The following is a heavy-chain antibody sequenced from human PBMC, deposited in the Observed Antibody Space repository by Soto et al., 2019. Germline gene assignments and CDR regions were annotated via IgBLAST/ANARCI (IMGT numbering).Heavy chain of an antibody. CDR2: IIPIFGTA. Sequence: QVQLVQSGAEVKKPGSSVKVSCKASGGTFSSYAISWVRQAPGQGLEWMGGIIPIFGTANYAQKFQGRVTITADESTSTAYMELSSLRYEDKAVYYCARVDGSGSYSYYYYGMDVWGQGTTVTVSS. V-gene: IGHV1-69*01. CDR1: GGTFSSYA. CDR3: ARVDGSGSYSYYYYGMDV. J-gene: IGHJ6*02. D-gene: IGHD3-10*01.